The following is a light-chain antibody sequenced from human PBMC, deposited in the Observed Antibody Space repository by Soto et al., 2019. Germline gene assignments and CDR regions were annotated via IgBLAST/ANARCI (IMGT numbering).Light chain of an antibody. V-gene: IGLV1-40*01. CDR3: LSFASGLGGV. CDR2: GNT. J-gene: IGLJ2*01. Sequence: QSVLTQPPSVSGAPGQRVTISCTGSSSNIGAGYDVHWYQQLPGRAPKLLIYGNTNRPSGVPDRFSGSKSGTSASLAITGLQAEDEADYYCLSFASGLGGVFGGGTKSPS. CDR1: SSNIGAGYD.